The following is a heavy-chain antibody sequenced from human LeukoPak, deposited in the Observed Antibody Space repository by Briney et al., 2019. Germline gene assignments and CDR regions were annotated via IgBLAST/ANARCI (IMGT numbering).Heavy chain of an antibody. CDR3: AAVNFDSGYDWGPHFDY. CDR1: GFTVRSNY. D-gene: IGHD5-12*01. Sequence: GWPLSLSCHPYGFTVRSNYMRWVPQAPGKGPDRDSVIYSDGSTYYADSVKGRFTVSRDNSKNPLYPQMNSLRAAHTALYHSAAVNFDSGYDWGPHFDYWGQGPLVTVSS. V-gene: IGHV3-53*01. J-gene: IGHJ4*02. CDR2: IYSDGST.